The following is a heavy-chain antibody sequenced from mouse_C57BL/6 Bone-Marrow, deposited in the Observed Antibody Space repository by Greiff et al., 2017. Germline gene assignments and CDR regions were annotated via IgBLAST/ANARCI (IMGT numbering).Heavy chain of an antibody. V-gene: IGHV5-4*01. CDR2: ISDGGSYT. J-gene: IGHJ4*01. Sequence: EVQRVESGGGLVKPGGSLKLSCAASGFTFSSYAMSWVRQTPEKRLEWVATISDGGSYTYYPDNVKGRFTISRDNAKNNLYLQMSHLKSEDTAMYYCAREFYDGYYGAMDYWGQGTSVTVSS. D-gene: IGHD2-3*01. CDR3: AREFYDGYYGAMDY. CDR1: GFTFSSYA.